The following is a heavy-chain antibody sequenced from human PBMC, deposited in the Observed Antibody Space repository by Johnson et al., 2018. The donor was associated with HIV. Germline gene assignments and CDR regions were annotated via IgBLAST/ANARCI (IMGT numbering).Heavy chain of an antibody. J-gene: IGHJ3*02. CDR3: ASVYYDILTGYYYDAFDI. V-gene: IGHV3-7*02. CDR2: IKQDGSEK. D-gene: IGHD3-9*01. CDR1: GFTFSSYW. Sequence: VQLVESGGGLVQPGGSLRLSCAASGFTFSSYWMSWVRQAPGKGLEWVANIKQDGSEKYYVDSVKGRFTISRDNAKNTLYLQMNSLRAEDTALYYCASVYYDILTGYYYDAFDIWGQGTMVTVSS.